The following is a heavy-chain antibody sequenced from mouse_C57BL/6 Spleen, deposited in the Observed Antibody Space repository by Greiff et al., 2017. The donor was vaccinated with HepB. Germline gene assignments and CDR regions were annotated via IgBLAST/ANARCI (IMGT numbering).Heavy chain of an antibody. CDR2: IDPSDSET. J-gene: IGHJ2*01. V-gene: IGHV1-52*01. D-gene: IGHD1-1*01. CDR1: GYTFTSYW. Sequence: VQLKQPGAELVRPGSSVKLSCKASGYTFTSYWMHWVKQRPIQGLEWIGNIDPSDSETHYNQKFKDKATLTVDKSSSTAYMQLSSLTSEDSAVYYCARSDYYGVFDYWGQGTTLTVSS. CDR3: ARSDYYGVFDY.